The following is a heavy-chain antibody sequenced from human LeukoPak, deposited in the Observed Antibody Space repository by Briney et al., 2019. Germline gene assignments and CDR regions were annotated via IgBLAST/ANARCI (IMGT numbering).Heavy chain of an antibody. CDR3: ASTTPGYCSSTSCYAAFDI. Sequence: SVKVSCKASGYTFTSYGISWVRQAPGQGLEWMGWIIPIFGTANYAQKFQGRVTITADESTSTAYMELSSLRSEDTAVYYCASTTPGYCSSTSCYAAFDIWGQGTMVTVSS. D-gene: IGHD2-2*03. CDR2: IIPIFGTA. CDR1: GYTFTSYG. V-gene: IGHV1-69*13. J-gene: IGHJ3*02.